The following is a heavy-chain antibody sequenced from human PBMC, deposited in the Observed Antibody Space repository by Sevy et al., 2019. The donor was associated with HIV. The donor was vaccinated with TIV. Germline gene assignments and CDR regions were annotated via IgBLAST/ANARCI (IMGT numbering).Heavy chain of an antibody. Sequence: ASVKVSCKASGYTFTSYYMHWVRQAPGQGLEWMGIINPSGGSTSYAQKFQGRVTMTRETSTSTVYMELSSLRSEDTAVYYCARDFPMTTGAFDIWGQGTMVTVSS. J-gene: IGHJ3*02. CDR1: GYTFTSYY. CDR3: ARDFPMTTGAFDI. V-gene: IGHV1-46*01. D-gene: IGHD4-17*01. CDR2: INPSGGST.